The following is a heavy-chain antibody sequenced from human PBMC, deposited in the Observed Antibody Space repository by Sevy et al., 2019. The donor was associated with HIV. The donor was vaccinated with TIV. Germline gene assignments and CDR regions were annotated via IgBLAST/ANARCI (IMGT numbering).Heavy chain of an antibody. CDR3: TGLSSGYYHYFDY. Sequence: GGSLRLSCAASGFTFSGSAMHWVRQASGKGLEWVGRIRSKTNNYATAYTASVKGRFTISRDESKNTAYLQMNSLKTEDTAVYYCTGLSSGYYHYFDYWGQGTLVTVSS. V-gene: IGHV3-73*01. CDR2: IRSKTNNYAT. D-gene: IGHD3-22*01. CDR1: GFTFSGSA. J-gene: IGHJ4*02.